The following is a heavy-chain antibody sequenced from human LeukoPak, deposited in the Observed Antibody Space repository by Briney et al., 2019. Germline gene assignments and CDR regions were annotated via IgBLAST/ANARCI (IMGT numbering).Heavy chain of an antibody. J-gene: IGHJ4*02. CDR1: GFSFSGYA. D-gene: IGHD5-12*01. Sequence: GGSLRLSCAASGFSFSGYAMSWVRQAPGKGLEWVSGISGSAGDTFYADSVKGRFTISRDNSKSTVYLQMISLRAEDTAVYYCAQGNSPDYWGQGTLVTVSS. CDR3: AQGNSPDY. CDR2: ISGSAGDT. V-gene: IGHV3-23*01.